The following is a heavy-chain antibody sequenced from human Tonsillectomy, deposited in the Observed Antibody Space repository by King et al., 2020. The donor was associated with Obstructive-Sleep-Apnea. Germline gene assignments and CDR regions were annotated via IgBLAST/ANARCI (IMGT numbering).Heavy chain of an antibody. J-gene: IGHJ2*01. CDR2: ISKDGNNI. V-gene: IGHV3-30-3*01. D-gene: IGHD4-17*01. CDR1: GFTFSTYA. CDR3: ARLRVAYGDLPL. Sequence: VQLVESGGGVVQPGTSLRLSCAASGFTFSTYALHWVRQAPGRGLEWVAGISKDGNNIAYLDSVKGRFTISRDNSKNTLYLQMNSLGAEDTAVYFCARLRVAYGDLPLWGRGTLLTVSS.